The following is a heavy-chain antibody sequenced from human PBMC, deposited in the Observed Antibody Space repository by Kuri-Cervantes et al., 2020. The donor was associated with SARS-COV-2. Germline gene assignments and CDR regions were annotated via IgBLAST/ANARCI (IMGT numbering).Heavy chain of an antibody. V-gene: IGHV1-18*04. CDR3: ASGRPTAMASYYYYYYGMDV. Sequence: ASVKVSCKASGYTFTSYGISWVRQAPGQGLEWMGWISAYNGNTNYAQKLQGRVTMTTDTSTSTAYMELRSLRSDDTAVYYCASGRPTAMASYYYYYYGMDVWGQGTTVTVSS. CDR1: GYTFTSYG. D-gene: IGHD5-18*01. J-gene: IGHJ6*01. CDR2: ISAYNGNT.